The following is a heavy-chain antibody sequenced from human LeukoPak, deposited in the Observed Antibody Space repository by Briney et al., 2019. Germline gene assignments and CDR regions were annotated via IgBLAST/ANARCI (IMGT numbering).Heavy chain of an antibody. CDR3: AGHRSYGYYFDY. CDR1: GGSFSGYY. J-gene: IGHJ4*02. Sequence: SETLSLTCAVYGGSFSGYYWSWIRQPPGKGLEWIGEINHSGSTNYNPSLKSRVTISVDTSKNQFSLKLSSVTAADTAVYYCAGHRSYGYYFDYWGQGTLVTVSS. V-gene: IGHV4-34*01. D-gene: IGHD5-18*01. CDR2: INHSGST.